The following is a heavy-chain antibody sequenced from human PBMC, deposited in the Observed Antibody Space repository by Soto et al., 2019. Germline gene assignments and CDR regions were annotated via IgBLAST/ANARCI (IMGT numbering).Heavy chain of an antibody. CDR1: GFTFSSYW. CDR3: ARLSGYYYVNYFDY. Sequence: GGTLRLSCATSGFTFSSYWMSWVRQAPGKGLEWVANIKQDGSEKYYVDSVKGRFTISRDNAKNSLYLQMNSLRAEDTAVYYCARLSGYYYVNYFDYWGQGTLVTVSS. CDR2: IKQDGSEK. D-gene: IGHD3-10*02. V-gene: IGHV3-7*01. J-gene: IGHJ4*02.